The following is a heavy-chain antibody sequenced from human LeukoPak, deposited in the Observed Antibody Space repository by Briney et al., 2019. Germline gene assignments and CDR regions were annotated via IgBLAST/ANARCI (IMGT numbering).Heavy chain of an antibody. D-gene: IGHD4-23*01. V-gene: IGHV3-21*04. CDR2: ISSSGTYI. J-gene: IGHJ4*02. Sequence: GGSLRLSCAASGFTLSSYSMNWVRQAPGKGLEWVSSISSSGTYIYYADSVKGRFTISRDSANNSLYLQMNSLRAEDTAVYYCAKSDDPYGGNAFFDYWGQGALVTVSS. CDR1: GFTLSSYS. CDR3: AKSDDPYGGNAFFDY.